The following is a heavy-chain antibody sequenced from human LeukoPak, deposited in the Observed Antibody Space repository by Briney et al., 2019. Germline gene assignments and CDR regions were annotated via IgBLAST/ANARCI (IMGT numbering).Heavy chain of an antibody. V-gene: IGHV6-1*01. Sequence: SQTLSLTCAISGDSVSSNSAAWNWIRQSPSRGLEWLGGTCYRSNWYNDYAVSVKSRITINPDTSKNQFSLQLNSVAPGDTAVYYCAREGSSGSTGGFDIWGQGTMVTVSS. D-gene: IGHD6-19*01. CDR3: AREGSSGSTGGFDI. CDR2: TCYRSNWYN. CDR1: GDSVSSNSAA. J-gene: IGHJ3*02.